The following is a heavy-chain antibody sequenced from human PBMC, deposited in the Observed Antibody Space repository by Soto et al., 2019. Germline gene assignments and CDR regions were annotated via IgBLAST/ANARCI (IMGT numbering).Heavy chain of an antibody. CDR1: GFTFSSYG. CDR2: ISWDGRNK. V-gene: IGHV3-30*03. D-gene: IGHD6-6*01. J-gene: IGHJ3*01. Sequence: GGSLRLSCAASGFTFSSYGMHWLRQAPGTGLEWVALISWDGRNKYYADSVKGRFTISRDNLKSTLYLQMNSLRAEDTALYYCARRAFGSSRSFDLWGQGTMVTVSS. CDR3: ARRAFGSSRSFDL.